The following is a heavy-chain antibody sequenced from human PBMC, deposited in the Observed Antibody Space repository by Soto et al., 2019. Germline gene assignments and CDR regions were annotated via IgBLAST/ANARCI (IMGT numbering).Heavy chain of an antibody. CDR3: ARATVDDYDFWSGYYTRPKSFDY. CDR2: INAGNGNT. J-gene: IGHJ4*02. Sequence: ASVKVSCKASGYTFTSYAMHWVRQAPGQRLEWMGWINAGNGNTKYSQKFQGRVTITRDTSASTAYMELSSLRSEDTAVYYCARATVDDYDFWSGYYTRPKSFDYWGQGTLVTVS. D-gene: IGHD3-3*01. CDR1: GYTFTSYA. V-gene: IGHV1-3*01.